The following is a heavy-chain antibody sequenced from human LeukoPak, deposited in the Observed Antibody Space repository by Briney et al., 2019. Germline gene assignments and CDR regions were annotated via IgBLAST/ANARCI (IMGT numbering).Heavy chain of an antibody. J-gene: IGHJ4*02. CDR1: GDSVSSNSAA. CDR3: ARNLAVAADPFDY. V-gene: IGHV6-1*01. D-gene: IGHD6-19*01. CDR2: TYYRSKWYN. Sequence: SQTLSLTCAISGDSVSSNSAAWNWITQSPSRGLEWLGRTYYRSKWYNDYAVSVKSRITINPDTSKNQFSLQLNSVTPEDTAVYYCARNLAVAADPFDYWGQGTLVTGSS.